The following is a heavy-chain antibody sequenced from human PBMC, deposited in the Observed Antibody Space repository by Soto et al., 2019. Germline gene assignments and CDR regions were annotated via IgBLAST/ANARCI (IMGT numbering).Heavy chain of an antibody. Sequence: PGGSLRLSCAASGFTFSSYAMSWVRQAAGKGLEWVSAISGSGGSTYYADSVKGRFTISRDNSKNTLYLQMNSLRAEDTAVYYCAKGSYDFWSGFVPRFYYYGMDVWGQGTTVTVSS. J-gene: IGHJ6*02. CDR1: GFTFSSYA. D-gene: IGHD3-3*01. CDR2: ISGSGGST. CDR3: AKGSYDFWSGFVPRFYYYGMDV. V-gene: IGHV3-23*01.